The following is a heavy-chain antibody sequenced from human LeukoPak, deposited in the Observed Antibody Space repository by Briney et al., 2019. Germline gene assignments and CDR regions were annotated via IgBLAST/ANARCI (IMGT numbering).Heavy chain of an antibody. CDR2: IYTSGNT. Sequence: SETLSLTCTVSGGSISSYYWSWIRQPAGEGPEWIGRIYTSGNTNYNPSLKSRVTISVDKSKNQFSLRLTSVTAADTAVYYCARDNDYRTFLDYWGQGTLVTVSS. CDR3: ARDNDYRTFLDY. J-gene: IGHJ4*02. D-gene: IGHD4-11*01. V-gene: IGHV4-4*07. CDR1: GGSISSYY.